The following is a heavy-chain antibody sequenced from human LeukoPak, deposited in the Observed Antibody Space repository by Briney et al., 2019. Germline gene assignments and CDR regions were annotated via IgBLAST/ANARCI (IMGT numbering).Heavy chain of an antibody. CDR3: ATDKEGEESPNYGMDV. J-gene: IGHJ6*01. CDR2: ISCGGGTK. V-gene: IGHV3-43*01. Sequence: GGSLRLSCAASGFTFSGYYLHWVRQAPGKGLEWVSLISCGGGTKYYADSVKGRFTISRDNSTNSLYLQLKSLRTADTALCYCATDKEGEESPNYGMDVWGEGNTVTASS. CDR1: GFTFSGYY.